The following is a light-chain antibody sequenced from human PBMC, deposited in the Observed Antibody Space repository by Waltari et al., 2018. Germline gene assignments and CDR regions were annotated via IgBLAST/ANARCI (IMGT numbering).Light chain of an antibody. CDR1: SSDVGAYAY. J-gene: IGLJ2*01. V-gene: IGLV2-8*01. Sequence: QSALTQPPSASGSPGQSVTIPCTGTSSDVGAYAYFSWYQHHPGKAPKLLISEVSKRPSGVPDRFSGSRSGNTASLTVSGLQAEDEADYYCSSYAGSNNLVFGGGTKLTVL. CDR3: SSYAGSNNLV. CDR2: EVS.